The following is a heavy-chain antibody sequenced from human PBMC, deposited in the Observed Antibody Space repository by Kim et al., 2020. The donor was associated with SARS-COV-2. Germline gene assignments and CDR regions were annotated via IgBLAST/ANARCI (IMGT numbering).Heavy chain of an antibody. CDR3: AREPFVVVTEAALDY. J-gene: IGHJ4*02. V-gene: IGHV1-3*01. Sequence: ASVKVSCKASGYTFTSYAMHWVRQAPGQRLEWMGWINAGNGNTKYSQKFQGRVTITRDTSASTAYMELSSLRSEDTAVYYCAREPFVVVTEAALDYWGQGTLVTVSS. CDR1: GYTFTSYA. D-gene: IGHD2-21*02. CDR2: INAGNGNT.